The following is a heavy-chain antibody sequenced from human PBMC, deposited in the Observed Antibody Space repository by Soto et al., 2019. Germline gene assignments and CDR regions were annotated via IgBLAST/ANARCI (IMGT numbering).Heavy chain of an antibody. Sequence: EVQLLESGGGLVQPGGSLRLSCAASGFTFSSYAMSWVRQAPGKGLEWVSAISGSGGSTYYADSVKGRFTISRDNSKNTLYLQMNSLRAEDTAVYYCAKVDQIQLWLLYYYGMDVWGQGTTVTVSS. CDR2: ISGSGGST. CDR1: GFTFSSYA. V-gene: IGHV3-23*01. J-gene: IGHJ6*02. CDR3: AKVDQIQLWLLYYYGMDV. D-gene: IGHD5-18*01.